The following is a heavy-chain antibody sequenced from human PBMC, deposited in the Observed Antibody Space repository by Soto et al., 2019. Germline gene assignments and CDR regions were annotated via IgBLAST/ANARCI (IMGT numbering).Heavy chain of an antibody. Sequence: QVQLQESGPGLVKPSQTLSLTCTVSGGSISSGGYYWSWIRQHPGKGLEWIGYIYYRGSTYYNPSLKSRVTISVDTSKNQFSLKLSSVTAADTAVYYCATYSSSSGDPDYYCMDVWGQGTTVTVSS. D-gene: IGHD6-6*01. V-gene: IGHV4-31*03. CDR2: IYYRGST. CDR1: GGSISSGGYY. J-gene: IGHJ6*02. CDR3: ATYSSSSGDPDYYCMDV.